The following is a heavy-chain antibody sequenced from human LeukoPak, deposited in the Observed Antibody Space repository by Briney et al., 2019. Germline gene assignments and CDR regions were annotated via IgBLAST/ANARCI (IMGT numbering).Heavy chain of an antibody. Sequence: SVKVSCKASGGTFSSDTISWVRQAPGQSLEWMGGFIPIFATTHFAQKFRDRVTFTADDSTGTAHMELSSLRSDDTAMYYCARHQEAAAASGYFDYWGQGTLVTVSS. J-gene: IGHJ4*02. CDR2: FIPIFATT. V-gene: IGHV1-69*13. CDR1: GGTFSSDT. CDR3: ARHQEAAAASGYFDY. D-gene: IGHD6-13*01.